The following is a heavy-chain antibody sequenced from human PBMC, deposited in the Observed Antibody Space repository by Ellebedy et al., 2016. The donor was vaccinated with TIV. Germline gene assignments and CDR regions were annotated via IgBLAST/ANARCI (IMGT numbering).Heavy chain of an antibody. CDR3: ARWGAAAGTSVYAFDI. CDR2: IYYSGTT. J-gene: IGHJ3*02. CDR1: GGSISSYY. Sequence: SETLSLTCSVSGGSISSYYWNWIRQPPGKGLEWIGYIYYSGTTNYNPSLKSRVTMSVDTSKNQFSLKLSSVTAADTAVYYCARWGAAAGTSVYAFDIWGQGTMVTVSS. D-gene: IGHD6-13*01. V-gene: IGHV4-59*01.